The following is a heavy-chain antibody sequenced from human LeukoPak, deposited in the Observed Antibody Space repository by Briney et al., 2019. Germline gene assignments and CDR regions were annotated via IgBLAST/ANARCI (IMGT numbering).Heavy chain of an antibody. CDR1: GGSISSSSYY. V-gene: IGHV4-39*07. CDR2: IYYSGST. Sequence: PSETLSLTCTVSGGSISSSSYYWGWIRQPPGKGLEWIGSIYYSGSTYYNPSLKSRVTVSVDTSKNQFSLKLSSVTAADTAVYYCARDSSTQTYDSSGYYIDYWGQGTLVTVSS. J-gene: IGHJ4*02. CDR3: ARDSSTQTYDSSGYYIDY. D-gene: IGHD3-22*01.